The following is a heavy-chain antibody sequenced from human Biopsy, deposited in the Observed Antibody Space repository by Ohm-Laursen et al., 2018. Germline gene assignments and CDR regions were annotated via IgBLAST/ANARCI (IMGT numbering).Heavy chain of an antibody. J-gene: IGHJ4*02. CDR2: VYNGGIT. CDR1: GGSIISYY. CDR3: ARGPKRLTGTSYFED. Sequence: SDTLSLTCSVSGGSIISYYWTWIRQPPGKGLEWIGHVYNGGITNYNPSLKSRVTISKDTSKNQFSLRLTSVTAADTAVYYCARGPKRLTGTSYFEDWGRGILVTVSS. V-gene: IGHV4-59*12. D-gene: IGHD1-7*01.